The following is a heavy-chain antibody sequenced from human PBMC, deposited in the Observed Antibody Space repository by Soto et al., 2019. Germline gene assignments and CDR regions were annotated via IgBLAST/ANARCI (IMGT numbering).Heavy chain of an antibody. D-gene: IGHD6-13*01. CDR1: GFTFSSYA. J-gene: IGHJ3*02. Sequence: QVQLVESGGGVVQPGRSLRLSCAASGFTFSSYAMHWVRQAPGKGLEWVAVISYDGSNKYYADSVKGRFTISRDNSKNTLYLQMNSLRAEETAVYYCARDWVAAAGPAFDIWGQGTMVTVSS. CDR2: ISYDGSNK. V-gene: IGHV3-30-3*01. CDR3: ARDWVAAAGPAFDI.